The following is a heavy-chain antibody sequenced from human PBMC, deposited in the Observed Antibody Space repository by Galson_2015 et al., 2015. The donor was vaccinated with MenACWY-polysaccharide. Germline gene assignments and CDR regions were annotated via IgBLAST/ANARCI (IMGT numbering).Heavy chain of an antibody. CDR1: GGSISSRSYY. D-gene: IGHD1-7*01. V-gene: IGHV4-39*01. Sequence: ETLSLTCSVSGGSISSRSYYWGWIRQPPGKGLEWIGSIYYSGNTYYNPSLKSRVTISVDTSKNQFSLKLTSVTAADATVYYCARGIAVTRGRDAFDIWGQGTMVTVSS. CDR3: ARGIAVTRGRDAFDI. J-gene: IGHJ3*02. CDR2: IYYSGNT.